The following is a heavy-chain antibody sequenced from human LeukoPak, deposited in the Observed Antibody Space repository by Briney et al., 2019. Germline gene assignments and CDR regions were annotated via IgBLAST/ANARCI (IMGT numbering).Heavy chain of an antibody. D-gene: IGHD6-13*01. CDR2: IFHSGST. CDR1: GGSFSGYY. CDR3: ARSSSWSGLDY. Sequence: SETLSLTCAVYGGSFSGYYWSWIRQPPGKGLEWIGYIFHSGSTYYNPSLKSRVIISVDRSKNQFSLKLSSVTAADTAVYYCARSSSWSGLDYWGQGTLVTVSS. V-gene: IGHV4-34*12. J-gene: IGHJ4*02.